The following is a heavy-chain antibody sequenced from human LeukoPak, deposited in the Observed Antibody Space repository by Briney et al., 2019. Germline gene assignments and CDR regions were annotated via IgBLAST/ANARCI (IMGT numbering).Heavy chain of an antibody. CDR3: ARDPVAGLFDY. CDR2: IYSGGST. J-gene: IGHJ4*02. V-gene: IGHV3-66*01. Sequence: GGSLRLSCAASGFTVSSNYMSWVRQAPGKGLEWVSVIYSGGSTYYADSVKGRFTISRDNSKNTLYLQMNSLRAEDTAVYYCARDPVAGLFDYWGQGTLVTVSS. D-gene: IGHD6-19*01. CDR1: GFTVSSNY.